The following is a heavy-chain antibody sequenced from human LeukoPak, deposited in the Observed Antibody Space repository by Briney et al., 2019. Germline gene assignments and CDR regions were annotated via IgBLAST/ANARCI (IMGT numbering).Heavy chain of an antibody. Sequence: GGSLRLSCAASGFTFSSYAMSWVRQAPGKGLEWVSGISGSGRTTYYADSVKGRFTISRDNSKNTLYLQMNSLRAEDTAVYYCAELGITMIGGVWGKGTTVTISS. CDR3: AELGITMIGGV. V-gene: IGHV3-23*01. CDR2: ISGSGRTT. CDR1: GFTFSSYA. D-gene: IGHD3-10*02. J-gene: IGHJ6*04.